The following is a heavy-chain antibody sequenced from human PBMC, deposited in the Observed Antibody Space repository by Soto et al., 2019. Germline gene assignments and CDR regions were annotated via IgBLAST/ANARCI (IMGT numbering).Heavy chain of an antibody. D-gene: IGHD6-13*01. J-gene: IGHJ1*01. V-gene: IGHV3-23*01. CDR2: ISGSGGRT. CDR1: GFTFRSYA. CDR3: VKGRLSSGWYQGYFQY. Sequence: EVQLLESGGGLVQPGGSLRLSCAASGFTFRSYAMSWVRQAPGKGLEWVSAISGSGGRTYYADSVKGRFTISRDNSKTTLYLQMNSLRAEDTAVYYCVKGRLSSGWYQGYFQYWGQGTMVSVSS.